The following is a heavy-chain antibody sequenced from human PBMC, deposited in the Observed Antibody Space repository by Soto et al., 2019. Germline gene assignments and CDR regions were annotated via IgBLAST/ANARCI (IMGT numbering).Heavy chain of an antibody. CDR2: IYYSGST. CDR3: ARDNILGILYGGMDV. Sequence: SETLSLTCTVSGGSINSGDYYWSWIRQPPGKGLEWIGYIYYSGSTYYNPSLKSRVTISVDTSKNQFSLKLSSVTAADTAVYYCARDNILGILYGGMDVWGQGTTVTVSS. D-gene: IGHD3-3*01. V-gene: IGHV4-30-4*01. J-gene: IGHJ6*02. CDR1: GGSINSGDYY.